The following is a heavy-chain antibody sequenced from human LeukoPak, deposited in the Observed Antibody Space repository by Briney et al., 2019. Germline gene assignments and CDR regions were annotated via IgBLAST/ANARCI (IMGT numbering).Heavy chain of an antibody. D-gene: IGHD3-10*01. J-gene: IGHJ4*02. V-gene: IGHV3-7*05. Sequence: PGGSLRLSCAASGFTFNTFWMSWVRQAPGKGLEWVANIKEDGSDKYHVDSVWGRFTVSRDNAKNSLYLQMNSLRAEDTAVYYCARDSGDRTVDHWGQGTLVTVSS. CDR1: GFTFNTFW. CDR2: IKEDGSDK. CDR3: ARDSGDRTVDH.